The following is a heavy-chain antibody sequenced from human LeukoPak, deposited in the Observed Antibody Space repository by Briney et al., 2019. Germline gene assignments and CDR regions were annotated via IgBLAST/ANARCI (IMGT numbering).Heavy chain of an antibody. J-gene: IGHJ4*02. CDR2: ISWDGDRT. CDR1: GFTFDDYA. Sequence: GGSLRLSCAASGFTFDDYAMGWVRQAPGKGLEWVSGISWDGDRTAYADSVTGRFTISRDNAKMYLQMNRLRGVDTALYYCARGYRRYSNSAPSDNWGQGTLVTVSS. D-gene: IGHD6-6*01. CDR3: ARGYRRYSNSAPSDN. V-gene: IGHV3-20*04.